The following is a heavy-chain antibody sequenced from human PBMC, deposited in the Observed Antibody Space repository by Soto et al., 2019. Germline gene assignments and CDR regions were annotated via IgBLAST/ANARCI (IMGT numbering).Heavy chain of an antibody. CDR1: GGSIRDYF. Sequence: SETLSLTCSVSGGSIRDYFWTWIRQSPGRGLEWIGYISSSGTVKYNSSLKSRVTISLDRSRNQFSLKLSSVTAADTAVYFCARDRQLELPGNYYYYGMDVWGHGTTVTVSS. D-gene: IGHD1-1*01. J-gene: IGHJ6*02. CDR3: ARDRQLELPGNYYYYGMDV. CDR2: ISSSGTV. V-gene: IGHV4-59*01.